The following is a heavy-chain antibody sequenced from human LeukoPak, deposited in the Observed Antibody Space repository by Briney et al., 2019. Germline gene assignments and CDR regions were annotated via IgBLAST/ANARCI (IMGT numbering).Heavy chain of an antibody. CDR1: GGSISSSSYY. CDR3: ARHRSKYQLLLVWFDP. Sequence: SETLSLTCTVSGGSISSSSYYWGWIRQPPGKGLEWIGSIYYSGSTYYNPSLKSRVTISVDTSRNQFSLKLSSVTAADTAVYYCARHRSKYQLLLVWFDPWGQGTLVTVSS. V-gene: IGHV4-39*01. J-gene: IGHJ5*02. CDR2: IYYSGST. D-gene: IGHD2-2*01.